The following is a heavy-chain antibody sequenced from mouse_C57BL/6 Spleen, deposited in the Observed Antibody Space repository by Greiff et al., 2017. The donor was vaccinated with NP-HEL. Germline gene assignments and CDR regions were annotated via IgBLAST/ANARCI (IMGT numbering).Heavy chain of an antibody. Sequence: EVQLQQSGPELVKPGASVKISCKASGYSFTGYYMNWVKQSPEKSLEWIGEINPSTGGTTYNQKFKAKATLTVDKSSSTAYMQLKSLTSEDSAVYYCAIGGYYTPFGGWGQGTLVTVSA. V-gene: IGHV1-42*01. J-gene: IGHJ3*02. CDR1: GYSFTGYY. CDR2: INPSTGGT. D-gene: IGHD2-12*01. CDR3: AIGGYYTPFGG.